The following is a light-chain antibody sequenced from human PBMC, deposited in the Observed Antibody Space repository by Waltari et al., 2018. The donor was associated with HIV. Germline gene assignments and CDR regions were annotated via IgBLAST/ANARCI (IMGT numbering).Light chain of an antibody. V-gene: IGLV2-14*01. CDR2: EVR. Sequence: QSALTQPASVSGSPGQSITISCTGTSSDVGGYNYVSCYQPHPGKAPKRMIYEVRNRPSGVSKRFSGAKAGNTASLTISGLQAEDEADYYCSSYTSSSTRVFGTGTKVTVL. CDR1: SSDVGGYNY. J-gene: IGLJ1*01. CDR3: SSYTSSSTRV.